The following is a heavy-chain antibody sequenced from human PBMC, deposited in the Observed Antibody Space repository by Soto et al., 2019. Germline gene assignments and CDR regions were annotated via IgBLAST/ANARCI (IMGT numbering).Heavy chain of an antibody. J-gene: IGHJ6*03. Sequence: QVQLVQSGAEVKKPGSSVKVSCKASGGTFSSYTISWVRQAPGQGLEWMGRIIPILGIANYAQKFQGRVTITADKSTSTAYMELSSLRSEDTAVYYCASRVPAAKRAYYYMDVWGKGTTVTVSS. CDR2: IIPILGIA. CDR3: ASRVPAAKRAYYYMDV. V-gene: IGHV1-69*02. CDR1: GGTFSSYT. D-gene: IGHD2-2*01.